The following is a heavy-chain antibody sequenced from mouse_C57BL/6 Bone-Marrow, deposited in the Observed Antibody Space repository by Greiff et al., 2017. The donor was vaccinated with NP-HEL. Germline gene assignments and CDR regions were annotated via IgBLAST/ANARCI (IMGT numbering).Heavy chain of an antibody. V-gene: IGHV5-6*02. J-gene: IGHJ2*01. CDR2: ISSGGSYT. Sequence: EVMLVESGGDLVKPGGSLKLSCAASGFTFSSYGMSWVRQTPDKRLEWVATISSGGSYTSYPDSVKGRYTIARDNAKKTLYLQMSSLKSEDTAMYYCARRIYYGNYDYFDYWGQGTTLTVSS. CDR1: GFTFSSYG. CDR3: ARRIYYGNYDYFDY. D-gene: IGHD2-1*01.